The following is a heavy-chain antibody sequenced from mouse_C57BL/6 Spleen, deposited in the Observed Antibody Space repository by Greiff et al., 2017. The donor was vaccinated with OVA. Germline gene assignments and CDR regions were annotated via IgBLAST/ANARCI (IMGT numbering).Heavy chain of an antibody. D-gene: IGHD4-1*01. J-gene: IGHJ2*01. CDR3: TRYRTGTDFDY. Sequence: VQGVESGAELVRPGASVTLSCKASGYTFTDYEMHWVKQTPVHGLEWIGAIDPETGGTAYNQKFKGKAILTADKSSSTAYMELRSLTSEDSAVYYCTRYRTGTDFDYWGQGTTLTVSS. CDR1: GYTFTDYE. CDR2: IDPETGGT. V-gene: IGHV1-15*01.